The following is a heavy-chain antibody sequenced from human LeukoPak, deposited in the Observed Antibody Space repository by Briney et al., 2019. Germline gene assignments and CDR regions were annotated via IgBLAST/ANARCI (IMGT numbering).Heavy chain of an antibody. V-gene: IGHV3-7*01. CDR2: IKQDGSEK. D-gene: IGHD2-15*01. CDR1: GFTFSSYW. J-gene: IGHJ4*02. Sequence: GGSLRLSCAASGFTFSSYWMSWVRQAPGKGLEWMANIKQDGSEKYYVDSVKGRFTISRDNAKNSLYLQMNSLRAEDTAVYYCARDSYCSGGSCYPNPFDYWGQGTLVTVSS. CDR3: ARDSYCSGGSCYPNPFDY.